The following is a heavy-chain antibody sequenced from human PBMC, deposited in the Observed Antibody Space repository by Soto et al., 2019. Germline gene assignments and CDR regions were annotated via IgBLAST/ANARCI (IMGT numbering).Heavy chain of an antibody. CDR2: INSDGSNT. Sequence: GGSLRLSCAASGFTFSNSWMHWVRQAPGKGLVWVSRINSDGSNTGYADPVKGRFTISRDNAKSTLYLQMNSLRAEDTAVYYCVRTFTWNDPVGYWGQGTLVTVSS. CDR3: VRTFTWNDPVGY. CDR1: GFTFSNSW. D-gene: IGHD1-1*01. J-gene: IGHJ4*02. V-gene: IGHV3-74*01.